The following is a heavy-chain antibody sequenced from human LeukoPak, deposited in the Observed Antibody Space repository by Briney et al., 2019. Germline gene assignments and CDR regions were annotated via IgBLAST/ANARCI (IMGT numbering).Heavy chain of an antibody. CDR1: GYTFTSYG. J-gene: IGHJ4*02. Sequence: ASVKVSCTASGYTFTSYGISWVRQAPGQGLEWMGWISAYNGNTNYAQKLQGRVTMTTDTSTSTAYMELRSLRSDDTAVYYCARDSVRYDSSGYFFDYWGQGTLVTVSS. CDR2: ISAYNGNT. CDR3: ARDSVRYDSSGYFFDY. V-gene: IGHV1-18*01. D-gene: IGHD3-22*01.